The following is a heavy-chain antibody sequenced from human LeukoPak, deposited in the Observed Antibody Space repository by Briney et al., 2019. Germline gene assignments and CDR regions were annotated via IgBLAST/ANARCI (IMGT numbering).Heavy chain of an antibody. Sequence: MASETLSLTCTVSGGSISNYYWSWIRQPAGKGPEWVGRIHTSGNILYNPSHKSRLTMSVDTSKNQFSLNLRSMTAADTALYYCARGPPSGATRFDNWGQGNLVSVSS. CDR2: IHTSGNI. D-gene: IGHD1-26*01. CDR1: GGSISNYY. CDR3: ARGPPSGATRFDN. J-gene: IGHJ4*02. V-gene: IGHV4-4*07.